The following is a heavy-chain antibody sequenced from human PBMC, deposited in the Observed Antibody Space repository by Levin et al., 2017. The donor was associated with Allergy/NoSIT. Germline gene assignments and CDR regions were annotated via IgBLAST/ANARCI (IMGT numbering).Heavy chain of an antibody. V-gene: IGHV3-30*18. CDR1: GFTFSSYG. CDR2: ISYDGSNK. J-gene: IGHJ6*02. D-gene: IGHD1-1*01. Sequence: GGSLRLSCAASGFTFSSYGMHWVRQAPGKGLEWVAVISYDGSNKYYADSVKGRFTISRDNSKNTLYLQMNSLRAEDTAVYYCAKEVFAGTDSFYYGMDVWGQGTTVTVSS. CDR3: AKEVFAGTDSFYYGMDV.